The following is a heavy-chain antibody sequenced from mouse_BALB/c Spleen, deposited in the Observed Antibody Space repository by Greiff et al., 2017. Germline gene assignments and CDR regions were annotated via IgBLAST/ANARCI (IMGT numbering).Heavy chain of an antibody. J-gene: IGHJ4*01. CDR3: TRRITTDAMDY. CDR2: IYPGNSDT. Sequence: VQLQQSGTVLARPGASVKMSCKASGYTFTSYWMHWVKQRPGQGLEWIGAIYPGNSDTSYNQKFKGKAKLTAVTSTSTAYMELSSLTNEDSAVYYCTRRITTDAMDYWGQGTSVTVSS. CDR1: GYTFTSYW. V-gene: IGHV1-5*01. D-gene: IGHD2-4*01.